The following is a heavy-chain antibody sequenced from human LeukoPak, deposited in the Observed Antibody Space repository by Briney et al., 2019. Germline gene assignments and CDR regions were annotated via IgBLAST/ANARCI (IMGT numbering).Heavy chain of an antibody. D-gene: IGHD6-19*01. V-gene: IGHV3-23*01. CDR3: AKVGIEQWLSQGQFFDY. J-gene: IGHJ4*02. Sequence: GGSLRLSCAASGFTFSSYAMIWVRQAPGKELEWVSVISAGGGSTDFADSVKGRFTVSRDNSKNTLYLQMNSLRAEDTAVYYCAKVGIEQWLSQGQFFDYWGQGTLVTVSS. CDR1: GFTFSSYA. CDR2: ISAGGGST.